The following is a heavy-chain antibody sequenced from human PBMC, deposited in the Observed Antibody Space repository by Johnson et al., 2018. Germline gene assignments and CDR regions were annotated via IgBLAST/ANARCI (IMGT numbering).Heavy chain of an antibody. CDR2: INHSGST. Sequence: QVQLQQWGAGLLKPSETLSLTCAVYGGSFSGYYWSWIRQPPGKGLEWIGEINHSGSTNYNPSLKSRVTISVDTSKNQFSLKQSSVTAADTAVYYCARGISTSYYYYMDVWGKGTTVTVSS. D-gene: IGHD2-2*01. V-gene: IGHV4-34*01. CDR3: ARGISTSYYYYMDV. CDR1: GGSFSGYY. J-gene: IGHJ6*03.